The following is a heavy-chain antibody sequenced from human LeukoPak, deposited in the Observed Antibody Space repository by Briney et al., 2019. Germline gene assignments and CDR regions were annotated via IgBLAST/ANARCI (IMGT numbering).Heavy chain of an antibody. D-gene: IGHD6-19*01. V-gene: IGHV5-51*01. CDR3: ARLGSSPGIAVAGNVPYYYGMDV. Sequence: GESLKISCKASGYSFTSYWIGWVRQMPGKGLEWMGIIYPGDSDTTYSPSFQGQVTISADKTISTASLQWSSLKASDTAMYYCARLGSSPGIAVAGNVPYYYGMDVWGQGTTVTVSS. CDR2: IYPGDSDT. J-gene: IGHJ6*02. CDR1: GYSFTSYW.